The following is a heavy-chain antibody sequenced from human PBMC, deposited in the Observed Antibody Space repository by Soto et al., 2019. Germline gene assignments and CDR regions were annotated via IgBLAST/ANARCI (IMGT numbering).Heavy chain of an antibody. V-gene: IGHV2-5*01. CDR2: IYWNDDK. Sequence: QITLKESGPTLVKPTQTLTLTCTFSGFSLSTSGVGVGWIRQPPGKALEWLALIYWNDDKRYSPSLKSRLTLTKDTAKNQVVLTMTNMYPVDTDTYYCAHSQSAYVWGSYRYAYFDYWGQGTLVTVSS. J-gene: IGHJ4*02. CDR3: AHSQSAYVWGSYRYAYFDY. D-gene: IGHD3-16*02. CDR1: GFSLSTSGVG.